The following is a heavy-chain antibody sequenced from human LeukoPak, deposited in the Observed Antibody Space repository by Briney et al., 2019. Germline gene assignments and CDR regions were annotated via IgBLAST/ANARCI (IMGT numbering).Heavy chain of an antibody. J-gene: IGHJ3*02. V-gene: IGHV1-69*05. CDR2: IIPIFGTA. CDR3: ARVALRHAFDI. Sequence: ASVKVSCKAAGGTFSSYAISWVRQAPGQGLEWMGGIIPIFGTANYAQKFQGRVTITTDESTSTAYMELSSLRSEDTAVYYCARVALRHAFDIWGQGTMVTVSS. CDR1: GGTFSSYA.